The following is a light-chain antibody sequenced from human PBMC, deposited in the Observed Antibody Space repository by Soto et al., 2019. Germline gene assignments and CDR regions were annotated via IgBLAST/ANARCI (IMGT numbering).Light chain of an antibody. CDR3: TYYTTRTTV. CDR2: DVT. V-gene: IGLV2-14*03. CDR1: SSGVGGVKS. Sequence: QSALSQPASVSGSPGQSITISCTETSSGVGGVKSISWYQQHPGKAPKLMIYDVTNRASGVSDRFSGSKSGDTASLSISVLQIEDDAQYCCTYYTTRTTVFGGGTQLTVL. J-gene: IGLJ2*01.